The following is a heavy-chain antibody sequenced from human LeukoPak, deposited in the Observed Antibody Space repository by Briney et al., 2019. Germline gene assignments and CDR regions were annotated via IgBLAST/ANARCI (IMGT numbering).Heavy chain of an antibody. V-gene: IGHV3-23*01. D-gene: IGHD6-19*01. CDR1: GFIFSSYD. CDR2: ISGSGIST. J-gene: IGHJ1*01. CDR3: ARDRGQWPGPRPQKYFQH. Sequence: GGSLGLSCAASGFIFSSYDMSWVRQAPGKGLEWVSCISGSGISTYYADSVKGRFTISRDNSKNTLYLQMNSLRAEDTAVYYCARDRGQWPGPRPQKYFQHWGQGTLVTVSS.